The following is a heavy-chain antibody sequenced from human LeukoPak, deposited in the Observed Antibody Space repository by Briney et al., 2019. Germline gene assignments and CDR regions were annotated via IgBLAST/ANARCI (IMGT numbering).Heavy chain of an antibody. J-gene: IGHJ4*02. CDR2: IIPIFGTA. V-gene: IGHV1-69*05. CDR1: GGTFSSYA. Sequence: SVKVSCKASGGTFSSYAISWVRQAPGQGLEWMGRIIPIFGTANYAQKFQGRVTITTDESTSTAYMELSSLRSEDPAVYYCARDMYGSGSFDYWGQGTLVTVSS. CDR3: ARDMYGSGSFDY. D-gene: IGHD3-10*01.